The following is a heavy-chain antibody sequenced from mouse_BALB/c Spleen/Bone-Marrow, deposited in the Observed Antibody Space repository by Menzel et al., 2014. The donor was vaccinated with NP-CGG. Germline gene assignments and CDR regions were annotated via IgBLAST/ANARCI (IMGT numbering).Heavy chain of an antibody. CDR1: GFLFTGYS. CDR2: INPYNGGT. J-gene: IGHJ3*01. CDR3: ARGGYGFAY. Sequence: VQLKESGPELVKPGASMKISCKASGFLFTGYSMNWVKQSHGKNLEWIGLINPYNGGTSYNQKFKGKATLTADKSSSTAYMELHSLASEDSAGYFCARGGYGFAYWGQGTLVTVSA. D-gene: IGHD1-1*01. V-gene: IGHV1-19*01.